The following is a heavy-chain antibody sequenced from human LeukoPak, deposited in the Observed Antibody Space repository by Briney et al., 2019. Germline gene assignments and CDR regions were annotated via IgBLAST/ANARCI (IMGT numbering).Heavy chain of an antibody. D-gene: IGHD2/OR15-2a*01. Sequence: ASVKVSRKASGYIFTGYYIHWVRQAPGQGLEWMGWINPNSGGTNYAQKFQGRVTMTRDTSISTAYMELSRLTSDDTAVYYCARFAIADDYWGQGTLVTVSS. J-gene: IGHJ4*02. CDR3: ARFAIADDY. V-gene: IGHV1-2*02. CDR1: GYIFTGYY. CDR2: INPNSGGT.